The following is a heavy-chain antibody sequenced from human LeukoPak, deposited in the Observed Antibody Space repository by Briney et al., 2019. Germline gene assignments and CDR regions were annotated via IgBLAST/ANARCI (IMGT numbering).Heavy chain of an antibody. J-gene: IGHJ4*02. CDR2: IYFTGST. Sequence: SETLSLTCTVSTGSITNYYWSWIRQPPGKGLEWIGYIYFTGSTNYNASLKSRVTISVDTSKNQFSLKLSSVTAADTAVYYCARHSTDWDYFDYWGQGTPVTVSS. V-gene: IGHV4-59*01. CDR1: TGSITNYY. D-gene: IGHD6-19*01. CDR3: ARHSTDWDYFDY.